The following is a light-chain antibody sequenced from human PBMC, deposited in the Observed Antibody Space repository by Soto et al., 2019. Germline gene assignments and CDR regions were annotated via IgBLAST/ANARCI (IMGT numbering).Light chain of an antibody. J-gene: IGLJ1*01. CDR2: DVS. CDR3: CSYAGSYSYV. CDR1: SSDVGGYNF. Sequence: QSALTQPRSVSESPGQSVTISCTGTSSDVGGYNFVSWYQQHPDKAPKLMIYDVSKRPSGVPDRFSGSKSGYTASLTISCLQAEDEADYYCCSYAGSYSYVFGTGTKVNVL. V-gene: IGLV2-11*01.